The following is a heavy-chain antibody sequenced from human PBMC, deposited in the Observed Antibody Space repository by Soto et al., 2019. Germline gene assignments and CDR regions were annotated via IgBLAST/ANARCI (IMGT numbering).Heavy chain of an antibody. Sequence: QITLKESGPTLVKPTQTLTLTCTFSGFSLSTSGVGVGWIRQPPGKALEWLALIYWNDDKRYSPSLKSRLTITKHSSTHHVVLTMTNIDPVDTATYCCPHVSYGDYARDSWGKGTLVTVGS. D-gene: IGHD4-17*01. V-gene: IGHV2-5*01. CDR3: PHVSYGDYARDS. CDR2: IYWNDDK. CDR1: GFSLSTSGVG. J-gene: IGHJ4*02.